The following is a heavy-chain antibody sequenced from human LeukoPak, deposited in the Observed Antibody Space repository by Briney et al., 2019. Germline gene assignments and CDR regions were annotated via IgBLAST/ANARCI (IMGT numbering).Heavy chain of an antibody. J-gene: IGHJ2*01. Sequence: GGSLRLSCAASGFTFSSHEMNWVRQAPGKGLEWVSYISGSGSTIYYTDSVKGRFTISRDNAKNSLYLQMNSLRAEDTAVYYCAKDCGGDCYAGYWYFDLWGRGTLVTVSS. CDR2: ISGSGSTI. CDR3: AKDCGGDCYAGYWYFDL. V-gene: IGHV3-48*03. D-gene: IGHD2-21*02. CDR1: GFTFSSHE.